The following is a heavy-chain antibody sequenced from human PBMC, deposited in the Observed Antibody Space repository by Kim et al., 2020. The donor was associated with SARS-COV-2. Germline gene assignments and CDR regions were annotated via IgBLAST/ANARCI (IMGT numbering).Heavy chain of an antibody. CDR1: GGSISSGGYY. J-gene: IGHJ4*02. Sequence: SETLSLTCTVSGGSISSGGYYWSWIRQHPGKGLEWIGYIYYSGSTYYNPSLKSRVTISVDTSKNQFSLKLSSVTAADTAVYYCARIGDTAMGLDYWGQGTLVTVSS. D-gene: IGHD5-18*01. CDR2: IYYSGST. CDR3: ARIGDTAMGLDY. V-gene: IGHV4-31*03.